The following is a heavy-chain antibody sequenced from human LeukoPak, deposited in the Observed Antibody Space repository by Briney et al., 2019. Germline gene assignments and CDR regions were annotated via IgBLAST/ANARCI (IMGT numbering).Heavy chain of an antibody. CDR1: GFTFSSYA. J-gene: IGHJ4*02. Sequence: AGSLSLTCAASGFTFSSYAMHWVRQPPGKGLECVCAICCNGGSTYYANSVKGRFTISRDNSKNTLYLQMGSLRAEDMAVYYCARDSEAGTTTKYYFDYWGQGTLVTVSS. CDR3: ARDSEAGTTTKYYFDY. D-gene: IGHD1-7*01. CDR2: ICCNGGST. V-gene: IGHV3-64*01.